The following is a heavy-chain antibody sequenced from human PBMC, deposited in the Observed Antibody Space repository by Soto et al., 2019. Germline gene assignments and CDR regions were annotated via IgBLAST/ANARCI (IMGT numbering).Heavy chain of an antibody. CDR2: ISYDGSNK. Sequence: LRLSCAASGFTFSSYAMHWVRQAPGKGLEWVAVISYDGSNKYYADSVKGRFTISRDNSKNTLYLQMNSLRAEDTAVYYCARDLQTYIAVAPYDAFDIWGQGTMVTVSS. CDR3: ARDLQTYIAVAPYDAFDI. D-gene: IGHD6-19*01. CDR1: GFTFSSYA. J-gene: IGHJ3*02. V-gene: IGHV3-30-3*01.